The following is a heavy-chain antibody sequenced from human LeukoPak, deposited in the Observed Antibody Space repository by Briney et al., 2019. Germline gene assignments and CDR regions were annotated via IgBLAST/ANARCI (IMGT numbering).Heavy chain of an antibody. CDR1: GFTFSSYA. V-gene: IGHV3-23*01. Sequence: PGGSLRLSCAASGFTFSSYAMSWVRQAPGKGPEWVSAISGSGGSTYYADSVKGRFTISRGNSKDTLYLQMNSLRAEDTAVYYCAKFGSPSPHYYYYMDVWGKGTTVTVSS. CDR3: AKFGSPSPHYYYYMDV. CDR2: ISGSGGST. J-gene: IGHJ6*03. D-gene: IGHD2-15*01.